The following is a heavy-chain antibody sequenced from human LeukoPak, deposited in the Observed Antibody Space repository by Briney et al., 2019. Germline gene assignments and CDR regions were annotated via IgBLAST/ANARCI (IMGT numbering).Heavy chain of an antibody. CDR1: GGSISSYY. CDR2: IYYSGST. J-gene: IGHJ4*02. Sequence: SETLSLTCTVPGGSISSYYWSRIRQPPGKGLEWIGYIYYSGSTNYNPSLKSRVTISVDTSKNQFSLKLSSVTAADTAVYYCARRTVAGVPFDYWGQGTLVTVSS. D-gene: IGHD6-19*01. CDR3: ARRTVAGVPFDY. V-gene: IGHV4-59*01.